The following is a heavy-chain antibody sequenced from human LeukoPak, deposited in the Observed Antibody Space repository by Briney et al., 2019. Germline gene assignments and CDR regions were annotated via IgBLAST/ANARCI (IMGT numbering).Heavy chain of an antibody. CDR2: ISAYNGNT. J-gene: IGHJ4*02. V-gene: IGHV1-18*01. CDR3: ARERYCSGGSCYRLFDY. D-gene: IGHD2-15*01. CDR1: GYTFTSYG. Sequence: ASVKVSCKASGYTFTSYGISWVRQAPGQGLEWMGWISAYNGNTNYAQKLQGRVTMTTDTSTSTAYMELSSLRSEDTAVYYCARERYCSGGSCYRLFDYWGQGTLVTVSS.